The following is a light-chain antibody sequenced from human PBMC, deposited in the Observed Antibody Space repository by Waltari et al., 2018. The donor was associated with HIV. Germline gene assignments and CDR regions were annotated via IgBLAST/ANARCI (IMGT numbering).Light chain of an antibody. CDR3: AAWDDSLGGVV. V-gene: IGLV1-44*01. Sequence: QSVLTQPPSASGTPGQRVTISCSGSSSNIGSNTVNWYQQLPGTAPKVLLYSNNPRPSASPHRFSGSKSGTSAPSAISGLQSEDEADYYCAAWDDSLGGVVFGGGTKLTVL. J-gene: IGLJ3*02. CDR2: SNN. CDR1: SSNIGSNT.